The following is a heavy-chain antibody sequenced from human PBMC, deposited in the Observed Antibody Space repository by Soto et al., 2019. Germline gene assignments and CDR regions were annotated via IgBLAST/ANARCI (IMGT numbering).Heavy chain of an antibody. CDR3: ASWHEREHAYDV. D-gene: IGHD1-1*01. CDR1: GLTGSCKKY. J-gene: IGHJ3*01. Sequence: PGGSLRLPCAAFGLTGSCKKYVAWVRQAPGKGLEWVSALYGVDGSFYADSVKGRFTTSSDSSKTTVYLQMNGLRPDDTAVYYCASWHEREHAYDVWGQGTTVTVSS. CDR2: LYGVDGS. V-gene: IGHV3-53*01.